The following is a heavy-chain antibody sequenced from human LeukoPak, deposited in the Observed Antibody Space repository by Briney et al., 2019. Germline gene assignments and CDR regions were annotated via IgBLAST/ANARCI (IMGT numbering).Heavy chain of an antibody. V-gene: IGHV4-39*07. CDR2: IYYSGST. D-gene: IGHD2-2*01. CDR1: GGSISSSSYY. J-gene: IGHJ2*01. CDR3: ASSKSVGWYFDL. Sequence: SETLSLTCTVSGGSISSSSYYWGWIRQPPGKGLEWIGSIYYSGSTYYNPSLKSRVTISVDTSKNQFSLKLSSATAADTAVYYCASSKSVGWYFDLWGRGTLVTVSS.